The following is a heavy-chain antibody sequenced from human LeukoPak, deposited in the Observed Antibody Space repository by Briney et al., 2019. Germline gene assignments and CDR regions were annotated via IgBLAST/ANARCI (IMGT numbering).Heavy chain of an antibody. CDR2: ISYDGSNK. V-gene: IGHV3-30*18. Sequence: GGSLRLSCAASGFTFSSYGMHWVRQAPGKGLEWVAVISYDGSNKYYADSVKGRFTISRDNSKNTLYLQMNSLRAEDTAVYYCANLISGSYFLDYWGQGTLVTVSS. D-gene: IGHD1-26*01. CDR3: ANLISGSYFLDY. CDR1: GFTFSSYG. J-gene: IGHJ4*02.